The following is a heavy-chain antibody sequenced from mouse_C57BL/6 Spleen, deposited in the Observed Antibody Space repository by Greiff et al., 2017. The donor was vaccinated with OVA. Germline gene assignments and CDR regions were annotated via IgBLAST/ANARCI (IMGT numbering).Heavy chain of an antibody. V-gene: IGHV1-64*01. Sequence: VLLQQSGAELVKPGASVKLSCKASGYTFTSYWMHWVQQRPGQGLEWIGLIHPNSGSTNYNEKFKSKATLTVDKSSSTAYMQLSSLTSEDSAVYYCARSITTVVGNWYFDVWGTGTTVTVSS. J-gene: IGHJ1*03. D-gene: IGHD1-1*01. CDR1: GYTFTSYW. CDR3: ARSITTVVGNWYFDV. CDR2: IHPNSGST.